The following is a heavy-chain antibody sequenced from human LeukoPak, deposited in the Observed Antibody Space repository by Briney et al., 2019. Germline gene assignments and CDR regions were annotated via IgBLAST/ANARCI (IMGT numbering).Heavy chain of an antibody. CDR3: AKKSHDGSGSYYKEPYYMDV. D-gene: IGHD3-10*01. J-gene: IGHJ6*03. Sequence: GGSLRLSCAASGFTFSSYSMNWVRQAPGKGLEWVSAISGSGGSTYYADSVKGQFTISRDNSKNTLYLQMNSLRAEDTAVYYCAKKSHDGSGSYYKEPYYMDVWGKGTTVTVSS. CDR1: GFTFSSYS. V-gene: IGHV3-23*01. CDR2: ISGSGGST.